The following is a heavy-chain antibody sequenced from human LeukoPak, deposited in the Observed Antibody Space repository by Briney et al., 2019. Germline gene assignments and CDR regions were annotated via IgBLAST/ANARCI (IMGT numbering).Heavy chain of an antibody. CDR2: IGYDGSYE. J-gene: IGHJ4*02. CDR3: AKGKDYHIDY. V-gene: IGHV3-30*02. Sequence: GGSLRLSCAASGFTVITNDMTWVRQAPGKGLEWVAFIGYDGSYEHYADSVRGRFTISRDNSKNTYYLQMNSLRAEDTAVYYCAKGKDYHIDYWGQGALVTVSS. D-gene: IGHD3-10*01. CDR1: GFTVITND.